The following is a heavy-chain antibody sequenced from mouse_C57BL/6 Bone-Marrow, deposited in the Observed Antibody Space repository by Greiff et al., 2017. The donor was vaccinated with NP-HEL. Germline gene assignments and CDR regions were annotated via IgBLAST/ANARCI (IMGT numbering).Heavy chain of an antibody. CDR1: GYTFTDYY. Sequence: VQLQQSGPVLVKPGASVKMSCKASGYTFTDYYMNWVKQSHGKSLEWIGVINPYNGGTSYNQKFKGKPTLTVDKSSSTAYMELNSLTSEDSAVYYCARKTTVHYWGQGTTLTVSS. CDR2: INPYNGGT. CDR3: ARKTTVHY. J-gene: IGHJ2*01. V-gene: IGHV1-19*01. D-gene: IGHD1-1*01.